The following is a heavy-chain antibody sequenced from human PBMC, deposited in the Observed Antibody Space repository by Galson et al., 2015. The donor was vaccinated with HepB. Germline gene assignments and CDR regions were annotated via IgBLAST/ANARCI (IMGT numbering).Heavy chain of an antibody. Sequence: SLRLSCAASGFSASNNYMSWVRQAPGKGLEWVSIIYSSGTTYYADSVKGRFTISRDSSKNILFLQMDSVRADDTAVYFCTRAPYGAARMYYFDYWGQGTRVTVSS. D-gene: IGHD6-6*01. CDR3: TRAPYGAARMYYFDY. CDR1: GFSASNNY. V-gene: IGHV3-66*01. CDR2: IYSSGTT. J-gene: IGHJ4*02.